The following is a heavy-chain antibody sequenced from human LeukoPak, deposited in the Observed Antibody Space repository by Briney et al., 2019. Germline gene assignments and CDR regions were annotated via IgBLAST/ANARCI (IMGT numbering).Heavy chain of an antibody. CDR1: GFTVSSNY. CDR3: ARDKGLAAAGTGWFDP. J-gene: IGHJ5*02. CDR2: IYSGGST. Sequence: QTGGSLRLSCAASGFTVSSNYMSWVRQAPGKGLEWVSVIYSGGSTYYADSVEGRFTISRDNSKNTLYLQMNSLRAEDTAVYYRARDKGLAAAGTGWFDPWGQGTLVTVSS. V-gene: IGHV3-53*01. D-gene: IGHD6-13*01.